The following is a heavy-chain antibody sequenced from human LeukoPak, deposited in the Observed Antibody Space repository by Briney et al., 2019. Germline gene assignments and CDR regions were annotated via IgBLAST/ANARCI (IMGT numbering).Heavy chain of an antibody. CDR2: ISYDGNNK. Sequence: GRSLRLSCAASGFTFSSYAMHWVRQAPGKGLEWVAVISYDGNNKYYADSVRGRFTISRDNSKDTLYLQMNSLRAEDTAVYYCAKDGTNLEWLLKGDYWGQGTLVTVSS. V-gene: IGHV3-30-3*02. D-gene: IGHD3-3*01. CDR1: GFTFSSYA. J-gene: IGHJ4*02. CDR3: AKDGTNLEWLLKGDY.